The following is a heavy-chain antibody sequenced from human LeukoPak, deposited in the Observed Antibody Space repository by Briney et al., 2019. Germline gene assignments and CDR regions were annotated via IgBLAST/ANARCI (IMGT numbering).Heavy chain of an antibody. J-gene: IGHJ6*03. Sequence: SETLSLTCTVSGDSIRYFYWSWIRQPPGKGLEWIGYIYYSGSANYNPSLKSRVTISVDTSKNQFSLRLSSVTAADTAVYYCARTPFYHGSGTLTHYYMDVWGKGTTVTISS. CDR1: GDSIRYFY. D-gene: IGHD3-10*01. CDR3: ARTPFYHGSGTLTHYYMDV. V-gene: IGHV4-59*01. CDR2: IYYSGSA.